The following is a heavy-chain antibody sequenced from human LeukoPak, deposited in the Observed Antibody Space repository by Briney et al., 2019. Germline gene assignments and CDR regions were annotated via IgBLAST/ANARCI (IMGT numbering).Heavy chain of an antibody. V-gene: IGHV1-69*05. CDR2: IIPIFGTA. CDR1: GVTSSSYA. Sequence: SVKVSCKASGVTSSSYAISWVRQAPGQGLEWMGGIIPIFGTANHAQKLQGRVTITTDESTSTAYMELSSLRSEDTAVYYCARSDYYDSNYYFDYWGQGTLVTVSS. D-gene: IGHD3-22*01. J-gene: IGHJ4*02. CDR3: ARSDYYDSNYYFDY.